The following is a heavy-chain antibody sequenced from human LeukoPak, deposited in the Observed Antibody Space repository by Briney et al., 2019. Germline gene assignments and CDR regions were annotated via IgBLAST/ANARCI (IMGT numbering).Heavy chain of an antibody. D-gene: IGHD2-8*02. CDR3: ARKAFSTGGITSHYYYIDV. V-gene: IGHV3-30*02. J-gene: IGHJ6*03. CDR1: GFSFINYG. Sequence: AGGSLRLSCEASGFSFINYGMHWVRQAPGKGLEWVAFFRYDGIYTYYADSVKGRFTISRDLSKNTLFLQMNSLTTQDTAVYYCARKAFSTGGITSHYYYIDVWGKGTTVTISS. CDR2: FRYDGIYT.